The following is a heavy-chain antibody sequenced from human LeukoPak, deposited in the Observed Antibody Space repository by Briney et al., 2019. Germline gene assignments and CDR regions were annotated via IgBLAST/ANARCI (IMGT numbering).Heavy chain of an antibody. V-gene: IGHV3-33*08. CDR2: IWYDGSNK. J-gene: IGHJ5*02. CDR1: GFTFSSYS. D-gene: IGHD6-19*01. CDR3: ARESGWYFPRNWFDP. Sequence: GGSLRLSCAASGFTFSSYSMNWVRQAPGKGLEWVAVIWYDGSNKYYADSVKGRFTISRDNSKNTLYLQMNSLRAEDTAVYYCARESGWYFPRNWFDPWGQGTLVTVSS.